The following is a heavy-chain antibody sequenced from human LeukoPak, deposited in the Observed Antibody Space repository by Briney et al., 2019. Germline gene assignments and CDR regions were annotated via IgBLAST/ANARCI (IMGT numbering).Heavy chain of an antibody. Sequence: ASVKVSCKASGYTFTSYGISWVRQAPGQGLEWMGWTSAYNGNTNYAQKLQGRVTVTTDTSTSTAYMELRSLRSDDTAVYYCARTDNGDYSNDYWGQGTLVTVSS. J-gene: IGHJ4*02. CDR3: ARTDNGDYSNDY. CDR2: TSAYNGNT. V-gene: IGHV1-18*01. D-gene: IGHD4-17*01. CDR1: GYTFTSYG.